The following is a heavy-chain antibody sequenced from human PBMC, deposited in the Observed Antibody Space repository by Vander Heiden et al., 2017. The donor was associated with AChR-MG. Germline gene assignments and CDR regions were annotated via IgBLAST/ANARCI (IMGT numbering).Heavy chain of an antibody. CDR3: ARSWDTAMPRPVLYYYYGMDV. Sequence: QVQLVESGGGVVQPGRSLRLSCAASGFTFRSYAMHWVRQAPGKGLEWVAVISYDGSNKYYADSVKGRFTISRDNSKNTLYLQMNSLRAEDTAVYYCARSWDTAMPRPVLYYYYGMDVWGQGTTVTVSS. J-gene: IGHJ6*02. CDR1: GFTFRSYA. D-gene: IGHD5-18*01. CDR2: ISYDGSNK. V-gene: IGHV3-30-3*01.